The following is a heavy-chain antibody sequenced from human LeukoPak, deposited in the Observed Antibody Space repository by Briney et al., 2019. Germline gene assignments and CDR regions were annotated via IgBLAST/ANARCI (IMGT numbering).Heavy chain of an antibody. CDR3: ASAYNWFDP. J-gene: IGHJ5*02. V-gene: IGHV1-2*06. CDR1: GGTFSSYA. Sequence: PSASVKVSCKASGGTFSSYAISWVRQAPGQGLEWMGRINPNSGGTNYAQKFQGRVTMTRDTSISTAYMELSRLRSDDTAVYYCASAYNWFDPWGQGTLVTVSS. CDR2: INPNSGGT.